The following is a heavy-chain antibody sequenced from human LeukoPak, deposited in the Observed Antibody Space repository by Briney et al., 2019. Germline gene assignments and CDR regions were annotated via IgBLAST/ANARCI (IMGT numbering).Heavy chain of an antibody. D-gene: IGHD6-6*01. CDR2: IYYSGST. Sequence: SSETLSLTCTVSGGSISSYYWSWIRQPPGKGLEWIGYIYYSGSTNYNPSLKSRVTISVDTSKNQFSLKLSCVTAADTAVYYCARFGGNSSSSGQVFDYWGQGTLVTVSS. V-gene: IGHV4-59*01. J-gene: IGHJ4*02. CDR3: ARFGGNSSSSGQVFDY. CDR1: GGSISSYY.